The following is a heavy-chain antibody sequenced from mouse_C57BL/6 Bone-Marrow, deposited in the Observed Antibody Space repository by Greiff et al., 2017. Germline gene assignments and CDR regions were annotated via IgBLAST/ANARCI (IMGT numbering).Heavy chain of an antibody. J-gene: IGHJ3*01. CDR2: ISNLAYSI. CDR3: ARRGLEGFAY. CDR1: GFTFSDYG. D-gene: IGHD1-2*01. Sequence: EVNVVESGGGLVQPGGSLKLSCAASGFTFSDYGMAWVRQAPRKGPEWVAFISNLAYSIYYADTVTGRFTISRENAKNTLYLEMSSLRSEDTAMYYCARRGLEGFAYWGQGTLVTVSA. V-gene: IGHV5-15*01.